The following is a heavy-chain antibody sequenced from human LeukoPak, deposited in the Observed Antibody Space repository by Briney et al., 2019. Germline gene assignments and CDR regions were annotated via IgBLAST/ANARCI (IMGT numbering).Heavy chain of an antibody. CDR1: GFTFSSYS. CDR3: AKCVSIVLMVYASDY. V-gene: IGHV3-21*04. J-gene: IGHJ4*02. CDR2: ISSSSSYI. Sequence: PGGSLRLSCAASGFTFSSYSMNWVRQAPGKGLEWVSSISSSSSYIYYADSVKGRFTISRDNSKNTLYLQMNSLRAEDTAVCYCAKCVSIVLMVYASDYWGQGTLVTVSS. D-gene: IGHD2-8*01.